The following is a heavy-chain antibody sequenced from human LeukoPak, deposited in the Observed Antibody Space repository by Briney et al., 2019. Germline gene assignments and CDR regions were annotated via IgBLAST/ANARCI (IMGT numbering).Heavy chain of an antibody. CDR2: ISYDGSNK. J-gene: IGHJ4*02. D-gene: IGHD6-19*01. V-gene: IGHV3-30*14. CDR3: ASGPNTGWSKLDY. CDR1: GFTFSSYA. Sequence: PGRSLRLSCAASGFTFSSYAMHWVRQAPGKGLEWVAVISYDGSNKYYADSVKGRFTISRDNSKGTLYLQMNSLRADDTAVYYCASGPNTGWSKLDYWGQGTLVTVSS.